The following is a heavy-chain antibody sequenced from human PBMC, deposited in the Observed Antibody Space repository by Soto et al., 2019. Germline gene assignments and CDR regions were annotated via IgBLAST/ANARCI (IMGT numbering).Heavy chain of an antibody. CDR1: GASIISGGYS. J-gene: IGHJ6*02. Sequence: QVQLRQSGSGLKKPSHTLTLTCAVSGASIISGGYSYIRHAPAQGNGLEGVGYIYHSGSTNYNPFLQSGVTISIGRSKNQLSLKLTSVTAADTAVYYCARGYCTSTTCYTGVDVWGQGTTVTVSS. D-gene: IGHD2-2*02. V-gene: IGHV4-30-2*01. CDR3: ARGYCTSTTCYTGVDV. CDR2: IYHSGST.